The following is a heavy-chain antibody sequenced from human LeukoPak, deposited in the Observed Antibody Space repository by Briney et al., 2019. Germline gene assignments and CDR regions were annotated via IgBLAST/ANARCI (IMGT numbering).Heavy chain of an antibody. V-gene: IGHV3-30*01. J-gene: IGHJ4*02. CDR3: ARGLRELLPIGY. Sequence: GRSLRLSCAASGFTFSSYAMHWVRQAPGKGLEWVAVISYDGSNKYYADSVKGRFTISRDNSKNTLYLQMNSLRAEDTAVYYCARGLRELLPIGYWGQGTLVTVSS. CDR2: ISYDGSNK. D-gene: IGHD1-26*01. CDR1: GFTFSSYA.